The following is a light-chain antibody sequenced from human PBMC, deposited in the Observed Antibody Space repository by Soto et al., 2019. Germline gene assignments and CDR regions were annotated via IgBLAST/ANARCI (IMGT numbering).Light chain of an antibody. V-gene: IGLV2-14*01. CDR2: EVS. J-gene: IGLJ1*01. CDR3: SSYTSSSTPVYV. Sequence: QSVLTQPASVSGSPGQSTTISCTGTSSDVGGYNYVSWYQQHPGKAPKLMIYEVSNRPSGVSNRFSGSKSGNTASLTISGLQAEDEADYYCSSYTSSSTPVYVFGTGTKVTVL. CDR1: SSDVGGYNY.